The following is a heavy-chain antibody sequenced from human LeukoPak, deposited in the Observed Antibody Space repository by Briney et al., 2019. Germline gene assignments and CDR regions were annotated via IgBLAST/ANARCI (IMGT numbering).Heavy chain of an antibody. V-gene: IGHV1-18*01. CDR3: ARVKAWYYYDSSGYSTSGHGDAFDI. CDR1: GYTFTSYG. CDR2: ISAYNGNT. J-gene: IGHJ3*02. D-gene: IGHD3-22*01. Sequence: ASVKVSCKASGYTFTSYGISWVRQAPGQGLEWMGWISAYNGNTNYAQKLQGRVTMTTDTSTSTAYMELRSLRSDDTAVYYCARVKAWYYYDSSGYSTSGHGDAFDIWGQGTMVTVSS.